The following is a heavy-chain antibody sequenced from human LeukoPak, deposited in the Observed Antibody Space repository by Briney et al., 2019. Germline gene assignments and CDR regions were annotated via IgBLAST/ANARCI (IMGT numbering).Heavy chain of an antibody. D-gene: IGHD5-18*01. J-gene: IGHJ4*02. CDR3: ARSYSYGPNFDY. Sequence: PAETLSLTCAVYGGSFSGYYWSWIRQPPGKGLEWIGEINHSGSTNYNPSLKSRVTISVDTSKNQFSLKLSSVTAADTAVYYCARSYSYGPNFDYWGQGTLVTVSS. V-gene: IGHV4-34*01. CDR2: INHSGST. CDR1: GGSFSGYY.